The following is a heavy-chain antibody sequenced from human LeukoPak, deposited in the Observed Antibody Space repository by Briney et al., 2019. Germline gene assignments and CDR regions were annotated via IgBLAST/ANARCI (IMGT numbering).Heavy chain of an antibody. CDR3: ARVVYYDSSGYSVNYYYYYAMDV. J-gene: IGHJ6*02. Sequence: SETLSLTCAVYGGSFSGYYWSWIRQPPGKGLEWIGEINHSGSTNYNPSLKSRVTISVDTSKNQFSLKLSSVTAADTAVYYCARVVYYDSSGYSVNYYYYYAMDVWGQGTTVTVSS. V-gene: IGHV4-34*01. CDR1: GGSFSGYY. CDR2: INHSGST. D-gene: IGHD3-22*01.